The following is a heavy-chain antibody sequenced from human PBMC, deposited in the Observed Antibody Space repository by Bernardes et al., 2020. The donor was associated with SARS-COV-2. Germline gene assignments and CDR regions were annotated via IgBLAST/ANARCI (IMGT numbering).Heavy chain of an antibody. V-gene: IGHV4-34*01. CDR3: ARGQLVRGVKTYYYYGMDV. Sequence: SETLSVTCAVYGGSFSGYYWSWIRQPPGKGLEWIGEINHSGSTNYNPSLKSRVTISVDTSKNQFSLKLSSVTAADTAVYYCARGQLVRGVKTYYYYGMDVWGQGTTVTGSS. D-gene: IGHD3-10*01. CDR1: GGSFSGYY. CDR2: INHSGST. J-gene: IGHJ6*02.